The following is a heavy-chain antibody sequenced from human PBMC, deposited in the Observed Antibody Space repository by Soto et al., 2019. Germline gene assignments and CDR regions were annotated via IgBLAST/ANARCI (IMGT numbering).Heavy chain of an antibody. D-gene: IGHD3-22*01. J-gene: IGHJ4*02. CDR3: AKESYDSSGYLDY. Sequence: PGGSLRLSCAASGFTFSSTAMSWVRQAPGKGLEWVAAISGSGGSTYYADSVKGRFTISRDNFKNTLYLQMNSLRAEDTAVYYCAKESYDSSGYLDYWGQGTLVTVSS. CDR2: ISGSGGST. V-gene: IGHV3-23*01. CDR1: GFTFSSTA.